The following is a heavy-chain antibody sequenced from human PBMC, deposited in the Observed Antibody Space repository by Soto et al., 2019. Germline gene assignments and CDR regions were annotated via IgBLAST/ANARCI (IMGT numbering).Heavy chain of an antibody. V-gene: IGHV4-31*03. D-gene: IGHD1-26*01. CDR3: ATHSASWPWGAY. CDR1: GGSISSGGYY. CDR2: IYYSAST. Sequence: QVQLQESGPGLVKPSQTLSLTCSVYGGSISSGGYYWSWIRQHPEKGLEWVGYIYYSASTNYNPSLKRRVIISVDTSSNLFSLDLRSVTAADTAIYSCATHSASWPWGAYWGQGTLVTASS. J-gene: IGHJ4*02.